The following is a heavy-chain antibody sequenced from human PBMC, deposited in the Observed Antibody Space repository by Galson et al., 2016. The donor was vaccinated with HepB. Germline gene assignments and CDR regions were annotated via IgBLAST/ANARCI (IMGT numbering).Heavy chain of an antibody. CDR3: AREHRPVVFSQGGFDY. V-gene: IGHV3-30*04. D-gene: IGHD3-22*01. Sequence: SLRLSCAASGFTFSSYAMHWVRQAPGKGLEWVAVISYDGSHKYYADSVKGRFTISRDNSKNTLSLQMNSLRAKDTAVYYCAREHRPVVFSQGGFDYWGQGTLVTVSS. CDR1: GFTFSSYA. CDR2: ISYDGSHK. J-gene: IGHJ4*02.